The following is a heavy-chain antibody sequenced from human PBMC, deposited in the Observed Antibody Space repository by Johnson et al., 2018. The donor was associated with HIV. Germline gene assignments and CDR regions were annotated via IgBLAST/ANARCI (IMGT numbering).Heavy chain of an antibody. V-gene: IGHV3-49*03. Sequence: VQLVESGGGVVQPGRSLRLSCTTSGFSFGDYAMSWFRQAPGKGLEWVGFIRSKAYGETTEYAASVKGRFTISRDDSKSIAYLQMNGLKTEDTAEYYCTRERFMRLLPLDAFDIWGQGTMVTVSS. D-gene: IGHD3-16*01. CDR2: IRSKAYGETT. CDR1: GFSFGDYA. CDR3: TRERFMRLLPLDAFDI. J-gene: IGHJ3*02.